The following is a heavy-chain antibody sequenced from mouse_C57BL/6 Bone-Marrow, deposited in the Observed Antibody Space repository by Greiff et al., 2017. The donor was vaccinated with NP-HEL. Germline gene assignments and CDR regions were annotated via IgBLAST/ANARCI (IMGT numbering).Heavy chain of an antibody. CDR1: GFTFSSYG. CDR2: ISSGGSYT. D-gene: IGHD3-2*02. V-gene: IGHV5-6*01. CDR3: ARLGGQADD. J-gene: IGHJ2*01. Sequence: EVQVVESGGDLVKPGGSLKLSCAASGFTFSSYGMSWVRQTPDKRLEWVATISSGGSYTYYPDSVKGRFTISRDNAKNTLYLQMSSLKSEDTAMYYFARLGGQADDWGQGTTLTVSS.